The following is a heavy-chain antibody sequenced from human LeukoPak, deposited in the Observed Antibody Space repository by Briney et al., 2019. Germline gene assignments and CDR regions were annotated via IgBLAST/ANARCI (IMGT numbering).Heavy chain of an antibody. V-gene: IGHV3-23*01. J-gene: IGHJ5*02. Sequence: GGSLRLSCAASRFTFSSYAMSWVRQAPGKGLEWVSAISGSGGSTYYADSVKGRFTISRDNSKNTLYLQMNSLRAEDTAVYYCAKDLRRGVVVPASNWFDPWGQGTLVTVSS. D-gene: IGHD2-2*01. CDR3: AKDLRRGVVVPASNWFDP. CDR2: ISGSGGST. CDR1: RFTFSSYA.